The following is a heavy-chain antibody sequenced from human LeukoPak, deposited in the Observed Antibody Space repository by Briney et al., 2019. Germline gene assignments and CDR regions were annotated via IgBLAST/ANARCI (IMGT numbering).Heavy chain of an antibody. D-gene: IGHD3-22*01. J-gene: IGHJ4*02. Sequence: GGSLRLSCAASGFTFSSYAMHWVRQAPGKGLEWVAVISYDGSNKYYADSVKGRFTISRDNSKDTLYLQMSSVRVDDTAVYYCARDRGRYYDSRGFYWGYYFDSWGQGILVTVST. V-gene: IGHV3-30-3*01. CDR3: ARDRGRYYDSRGFYWGYYFDS. CDR1: GFTFSSYA. CDR2: ISYDGSNK.